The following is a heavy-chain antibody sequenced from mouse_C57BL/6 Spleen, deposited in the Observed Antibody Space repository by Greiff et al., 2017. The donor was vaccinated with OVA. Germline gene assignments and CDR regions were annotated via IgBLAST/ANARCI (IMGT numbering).Heavy chain of an antibody. CDR2: ISSGSSTI. Sequence: EVKLMESGGGLVKPGGSLKLSCAASGFTFSDYGMHWVRQAPEKGLEWVAYISSGSSTIYYADTVKGRFTISRDNAKNTLFLQMTSLRSEDTAMYYCAKSDYGQAWFAYWGQGTLVTVSA. J-gene: IGHJ3*01. CDR3: AKSDYGQAWFAY. CDR1: GFTFSDYG. V-gene: IGHV5-17*01. D-gene: IGHD2-4*01.